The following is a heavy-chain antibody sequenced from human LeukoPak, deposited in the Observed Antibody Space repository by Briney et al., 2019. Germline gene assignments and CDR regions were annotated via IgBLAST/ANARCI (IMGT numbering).Heavy chain of an antibody. CDR3: ARDREYSYGLGDAFDI. V-gene: IGHV3-21*01. CDR2: ISSSSSYI. D-gene: IGHD5-18*01. Sequence: PGGSLRLSCAASGFTFSSYAMSWVRQAPGKGLEWVSSISSSSSYIYYADSVKGRFTISRDNAKNSLYLQMNSLRAEDTAVYYCARDREYSYGLGDAFDIWGQGTMVTVSS. CDR1: GFTFSSYA. J-gene: IGHJ3*02.